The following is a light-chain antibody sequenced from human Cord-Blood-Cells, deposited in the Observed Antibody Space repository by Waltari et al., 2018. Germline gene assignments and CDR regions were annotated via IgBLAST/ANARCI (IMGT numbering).Light chain of an antibody. V-gene: IGKV3-11*01. Sequence: EIVLTQSPATLSLSPGEGATHSCRASQGVSSYLAWYQQKPGQAPRLLIYEAANRATGIPARFSGSGSRTDFTLTISSLQPEDFAVYYSQQRSNWTFGQGTKVEI. CDR1: QGVSSY. CDR2: EAA. CDR3: QQRSNWT. J-gene: IGKJ1*01.